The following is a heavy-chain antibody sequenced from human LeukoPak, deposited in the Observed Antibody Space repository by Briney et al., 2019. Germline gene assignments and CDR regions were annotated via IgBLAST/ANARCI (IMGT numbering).Heavy chain of an antibody. V-gene: IGHV1-2*02. J-gene: IGHJ5*02. CDR3: ARDLGFDSNWFDP. CDR2: INPNSGGT. D-gene: IGHD2-21*01. CDR1: GYTFTGYY. Sequence: GASVKVSCKASGYTFTGYYMHWVRQAPGQGLEWMGWINPNSGGTNYAQKFQGRVTMTRDTSISTAYMELSRLRSDDTAVYYCARDLGFDSNWFDPWGQGTLVTVSS.